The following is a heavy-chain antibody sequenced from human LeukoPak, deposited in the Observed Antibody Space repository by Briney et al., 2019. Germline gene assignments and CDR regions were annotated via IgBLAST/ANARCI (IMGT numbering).Heavy chain of an antibody. V-gene: IGHV3-21*01. CDR2: ITTSSSYM. CDR3: AKENWPTVTTAGHTYFDY. Sequence: GSLRLSCAASGFTFSAYNMNWVRRTPGKGLEWVSSITTSSSYMFYADSVRGRFTISRDNAENSLYLQMNSLRDEDTAVYYCAKENWPTVTTAGHTYFDYWGQGTLVTVSS. D-gene: IGHD4-17*01. J-gene: IGHJ4*02. CDR1: GFTFSAYN.